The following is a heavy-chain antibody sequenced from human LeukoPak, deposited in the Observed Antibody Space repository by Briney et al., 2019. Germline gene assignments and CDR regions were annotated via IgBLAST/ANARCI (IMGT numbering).Heavy chain of an antibody. V-gene: IGHV3-66*01. CDR1: EFTVSTSF. CDR2: IHIGGST. Sequence: GGSLRLSCAASEFTVSTSFMNWVRQAPGKGLEWVSVIHIGGSTYYADSVKARFTISRDNSKNTLYLQMNSLRAEDTALYYCARSRYFSYGMDVWGQGTTVTVSS. J-gene: IGHJ6*02. CDR3: ARSRYFSYGMDV. D-gene: IGHD3-9*01.